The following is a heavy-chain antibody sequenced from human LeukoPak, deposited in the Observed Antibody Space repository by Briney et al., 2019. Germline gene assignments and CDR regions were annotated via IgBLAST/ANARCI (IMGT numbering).Heavy chain of an antibody. CDR1: GYTFTSYG. CDR2: ISAYNGNT. D-gene: IGHD3-9*01. J-gene: IGHJ4*02. V-gene: IGHV1-18*01. CDR3: ATGVPSGLTGYYNFDY. Sequence: ASVKVFCKASGYTFTSYGISWVRQAPGQGLEWMGWISAYNGNTNYAQKLQGRVTMTTDTSTSTAYMELRSLRSDDTAVYYCATGVPSGLTGYYNFDYWGQGTLVTVSS.